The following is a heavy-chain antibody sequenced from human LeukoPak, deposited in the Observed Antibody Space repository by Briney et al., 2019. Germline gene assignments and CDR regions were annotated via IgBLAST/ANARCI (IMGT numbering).Heavy chain of an antibody. D-gene: IGHD3-22*01. CDR2: FNPRGGST. CDR1: GYTFARYS. J-gene: IGHJ4*02. CDR3: ARDLDGGGYLTPFDY. V-gene: IGHV1-46*01. Sequence: ASVKVSCKASGYTFARYSLHWVRQAPGQGLEWMGTFNPRGGSTSYAQKFQGRLTMTSDTSTSTVYMELSSLRSEDTAEYYCARDLDGGGYLTPFDYWGQGTLVTVSS.